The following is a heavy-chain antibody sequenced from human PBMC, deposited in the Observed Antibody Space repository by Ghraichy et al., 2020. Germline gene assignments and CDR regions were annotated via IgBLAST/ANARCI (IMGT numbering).Heavy chain of an antibody. CDR3: ARKSVFDGDYYNVFDY. CDR2: IKQDGSEK. J-gene: IGHJ4*02. D-gene: IGHD4-17*01. Sequence: GESLNISCVASGFIFSSYWMCWVRQVPGKGLEWVANIKQDGSEKYYMDSVKGRFTISRDNAKNSLYLQMNSLRAEDTAVYYCARKSVFDGDYYNVFDYWGQGTLVTVSS. V-gene: IGHV3-7*01. CDR1: GFIFSSYW.